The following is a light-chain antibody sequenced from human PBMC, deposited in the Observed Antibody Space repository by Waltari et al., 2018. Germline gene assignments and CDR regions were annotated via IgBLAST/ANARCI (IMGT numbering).Light chain of an antibody. CDR2: DVT. V-gene: IGLV2-11*01. Sequence: QSALTQPRSVSGSPGQSVPISCTGTSSDVGGYNYVSWYQQHPGKAPKLMIYDVTKRPSGVPDRFSGSKSGNTASLTISGLQAEDEADYYCCSYAGSIWVFGGGTKMTVL. CDR3: CSYAGSIWV. CDR1: SSDVGGYNY. J-gene: IGLJ3*02.